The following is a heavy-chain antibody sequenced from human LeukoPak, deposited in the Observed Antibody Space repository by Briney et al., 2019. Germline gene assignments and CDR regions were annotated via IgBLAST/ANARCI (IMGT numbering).Heavy chain of an antibody. CDR1: GFTFSDYY. V-gene: IGHV3-11*04. J-gene: IGHJ6*02. Sequence: GGSLRLSCAASGFTFSDYYMSWIRQAPGKGLEWVSYISGGGSTIYYADSVKGRFTISRDAAKNSLYPQMNSLRAEDTAVYYCAREPPLGSTILRGVRIYYGMDVWGQGTTVTVSS. D-gene: IGHD3-10*01. CDR2: ISGGGSTI. CDR3: AREPPLGSTILRGVRIYYGMDV.